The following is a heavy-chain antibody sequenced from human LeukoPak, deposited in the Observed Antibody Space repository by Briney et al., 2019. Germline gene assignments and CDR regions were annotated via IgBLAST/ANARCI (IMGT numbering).Heavy chain of an antibody. CDR1: GFTFRNHW. J-gene: IGHJ4*02. V-gene: IGHV3-74*03. Sequence: GGSLRLSCAASGFTFRNHWMHWVRQTPGKGLVWVSRISSDGSSTTYADSVKGRFTISRDNAKNTLYLQMNNLRAEDTAMYYCARDQRVTGRPDIDYSGQGTLVIVSS. D-gene: IGHD4-11*01. CDR2: ISSDGSST. CDR3: ARDQRVTGRPDIDY.